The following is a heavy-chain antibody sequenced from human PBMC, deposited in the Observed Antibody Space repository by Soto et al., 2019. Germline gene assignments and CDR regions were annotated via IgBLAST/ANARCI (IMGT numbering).Heavy chain of an antibody. CDR3: ARITYYYHRSGNYTDPDEAFDI. CDR2: IYPGDSET. D-gene: IGHD3-22*01. J-gene: IGHJ3*02. Sequence: GESLKISCKGSGDTFPSYWIAWVRQMSGKGLEWMGIIYPGDSETRYSPSFQGQVTISADKSIKTAYLQWSSLKASDTAMYYCARITYYYHRSGNYTDPDEAFDIWGQGTMVTVSS. V-gene: IGHV5-51*01. CDR1: GDTFPSYW.